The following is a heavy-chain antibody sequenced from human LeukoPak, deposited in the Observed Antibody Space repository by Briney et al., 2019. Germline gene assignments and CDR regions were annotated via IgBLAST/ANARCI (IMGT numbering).Heavy chain of an antibody. CDR1: GYSFTSYW. CDR3: ARFRSRYYDSSGYLGFDY. V-gene: IGHV5-51*01. Sequence: PGESLKISCKGSGYSFTSYWIGWVRQMPGKGLEWMGIIYPGDSDTRYSPSFQGQVTISADKSISTAYLQWSSLKASDTAMYYCARFRSRYYDSSGYLGFDYWGQGTPVTVSS. D-gene: IGHD3-22*01. CDR2: IYPGDSDT. J-gene: IGHJ4*02.